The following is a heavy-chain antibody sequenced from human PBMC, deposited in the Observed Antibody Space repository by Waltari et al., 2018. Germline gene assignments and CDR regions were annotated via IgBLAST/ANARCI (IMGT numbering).Heavy chain of an antibody. Sequence: QVQLQESGPGLVKPSETLSLTCTVSGYSISRVFYWGWIRQPPGKGLEWVGSIYHSGSTYYNPSLKSRVTISVDTSKNQFSLKVSSVTAADTAVYYCARRGSSSWYFDYWGQGTLVTVSS. J-gene: IGHJ4*02. CDR2: IYHSGST. D-gene: IGHD6-13*01. V-gene: IGHV4-38-2*02. CDR1: GYSISRVFY. CDR3: ARRGSSSWYFDY.